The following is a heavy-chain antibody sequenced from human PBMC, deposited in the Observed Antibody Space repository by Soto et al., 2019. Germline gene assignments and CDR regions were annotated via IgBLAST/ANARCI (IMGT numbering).Heavy chain of an antibody. V-gene: IGHV1-2*02. J-gene: IGHJ6*02. CDR3: ARPPAYYYYGMDV. CDR1: GYTFTGYY. CDR2: INPNSGGT. Sequence: ASVKVSCKASGYTFTGYYMHWVRQAPGQGLEWMGWINPNSGGTNYSQKFQGRVTMTRDTSISTAYMELSRLRSADTAVYYCARPPAYYYYGMDVWGQGTTVTVSS.